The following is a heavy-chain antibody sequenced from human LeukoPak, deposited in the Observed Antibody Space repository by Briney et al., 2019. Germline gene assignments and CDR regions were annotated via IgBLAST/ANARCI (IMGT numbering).Heavy chain of an antibody. D-gene: IGHD2-2*01. V-gene: IGHV3-48*03. CDR3: AKGSCYCSNNCPQYYYYMDV. Sequence: GGSLRLSCAASGFTFSSYEMNWVRQAPGKGLEWVSYISSSGSTIYYADSVKGRFTISRDNSENTLYLQMNSLRPEDTAVYYCAKGSCYCSNNCPQYYYYMDVWGKGTTVIVSS. CDR1: GFTFSSYE. CDR2: ISSSGSTI. J-gene: IGHJ6*03.